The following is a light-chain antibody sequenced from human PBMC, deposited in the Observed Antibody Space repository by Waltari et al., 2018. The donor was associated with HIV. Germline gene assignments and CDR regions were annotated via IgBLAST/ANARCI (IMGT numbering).Light chain of an antibody. Sequence: EIVLMQSPGTLSLSPGEGATLSCRASQTVSANYLAWYQQKPGQAPRLLIYDAFRRATGVPDRFSGSGSGTEFSLTIRRLEPEDFAVYHCHQYGTSPYTFGQGTRLDIK. CDR1: QTVSANY. J-gene: IGKJ2*01. CDR2: DAF. V-gene: IGKV3-20*01. CDR3: HQYGTSPYT.